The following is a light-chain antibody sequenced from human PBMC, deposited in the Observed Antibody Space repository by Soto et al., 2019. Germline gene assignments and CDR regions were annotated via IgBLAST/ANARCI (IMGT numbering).Light chain of an antibody. CDR2: DVS. V-gene: IGLV2-14*01. J-gene: IGLJ1*01. CDR1: SSDVGGYNY. CDR3: NSYTTRNTRQIV. Sequence: QSVLTQPASVSGSPGQSITISCTGTSSDVGGYNYVSWYQQHPGKAPKFMIYDVSNRPSGVSTRFSGSKSGNTASLTISGLQAEDEADYCCNSYTTRNTRQIVLGTGTKVTVL.